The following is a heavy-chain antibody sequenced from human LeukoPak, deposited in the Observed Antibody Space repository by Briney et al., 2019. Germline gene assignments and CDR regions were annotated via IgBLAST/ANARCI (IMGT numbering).Heavy chain of an antibody. CDR2: INQDGSEK. J-gene: IGHJ4*02. V-gene: IGHV3-7*01. Sequence: GGSLRLSCAASGFTFSSYWMNWVRQAPGKGLEWVANINQDGSEKYYVDSVKGRFTISRDNGNNSLYLQLNSLRAEDTAVYYCAREGPGEYFDYWGQGTLVTVSS. CDR3: AREGPGEYFDY. CDR1: GFTFSSYW. D-gene: IGHD3-10*01.